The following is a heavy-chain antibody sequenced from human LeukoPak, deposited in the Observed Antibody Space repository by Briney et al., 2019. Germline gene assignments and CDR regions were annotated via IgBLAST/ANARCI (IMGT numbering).Heavy chain of an antibody. CDR3: ARDFSSFSPWVSYYYYYSMDV. Sequence: ASVKVSCKASGYTFTGYYMHWVRQAPGQGLEWMGGGNPYSGGTNYAQKFQGRVTMTRDTSISTAYMELSRLRSDDTAVYYCARDFSSFSPWVSYYYYYSMDVWGEGTTVTVSS. J-gene: IGHJ6*03. V-gene: IGHV1-2*02. CDR2: GNPYSGGT. CDR1: GYTFTGYY. D-gene: IGHD6-6*01.